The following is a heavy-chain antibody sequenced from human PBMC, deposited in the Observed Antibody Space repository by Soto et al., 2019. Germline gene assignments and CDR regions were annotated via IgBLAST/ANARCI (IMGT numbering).Heavy chain of an antibody. D-gene: IGHD1-1*01. J-gene: IGHJ4*02. V-gene: IGHV3-74*01. CDR1: GFTFSSEW. CDR2: INKDGSYK. CDR3: ARGGLEPFDY. Sequence: GGSLILSCATSGFTFSSEWMHWVRQVPGKGLVWVSRINKDGSYKNYADFVEGRFTISRDDAKSELYLQMDRLRAEDTAVYYCARGGLEPFDYLGQGALVTVSS.